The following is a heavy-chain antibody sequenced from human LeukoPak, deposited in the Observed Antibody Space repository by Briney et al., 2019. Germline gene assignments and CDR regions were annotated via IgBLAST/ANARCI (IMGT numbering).Heavy chain of an antibody. CDR3: ARSGYYGSGSPPKRGDY. Sequence: SQTLSLTCAISGDSVSSNSAAWNWIRQSPSRGLEWLGRTYYRSKWYNDYAVSVKSRITINPDTSKNQFSLQLNSVTPEDTAVYYCARSGYYGSGSPPKRGDYWGQGTLVTVSS. D-gene: IGHD3-10*01. J-gene: IGHJ4*02. CDR2: TYYRSKWYN. V-gene: IGHV6-1*01. CDR1: GDSVSSNSAA.